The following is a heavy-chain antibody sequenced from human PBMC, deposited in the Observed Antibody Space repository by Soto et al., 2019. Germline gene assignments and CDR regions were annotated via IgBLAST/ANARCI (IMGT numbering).Heavy chain of an antibody. Sequence: QLQLQESGPGLVKPSETLSLTCTVSGGSISSSSYYWGWIRQPPGKGLEWIGSIYCSGSTYYNPSLKSRVTISVDTSKNQFSLKLSSVTAADTAVYYCARQGYTAMVFYFDYWGQGTLVTVSS. CDR2: IYCSGST. V-gene: IGHV4-39*01. CDR3: ARQGYTAMVFYFDY. J-gene: IGHJ4*02. D-gene: IGHD5-18*01. CDR1: GGSISSSSYY.